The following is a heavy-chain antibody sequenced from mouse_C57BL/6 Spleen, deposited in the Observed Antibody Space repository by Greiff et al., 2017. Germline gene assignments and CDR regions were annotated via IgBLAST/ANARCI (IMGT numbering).Heavy chain of an antibody. Sequence: QVQLKQPGAELVKPGASVKVSCKASGYTFTSYWMHWVKQRPGQGLEWIGRIHPSDSDTNYNQKFKGKATLTVDKSSSTAYMQLSSLTSEESAVYYCASYDYDESFDYWGQGTTLTVSS. CDR3: ASYDYDESFDY. D-gene: IGHD2-4*01. CDR2: IHPSDSDT. J-gene: IGHJ2*01. V-gene: IGHV1-74*01. CDR1: GYTFTSYW.